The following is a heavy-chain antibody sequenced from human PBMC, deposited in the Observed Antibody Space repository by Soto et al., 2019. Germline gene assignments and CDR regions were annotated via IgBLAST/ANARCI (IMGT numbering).Heavy chain of an antibody. J-gene: IGHJ4*02. CDR2: MNPNSGNT. Sequence: GAAVKVSCKASGYTFPRYDIKWGRQATGQGREWMGWMNPNSGNTGYAQKFQGRVTMTRNTSISTAYMELSSLRSEDTAVYYCARATWGWYRSFDYWGQGTLVTVSS. CDR3: ARATWGWYRSFDY. CDR1: GYTFPRYD. D-gene: IGHD6-19*01. V-gene: IGHV1-8*01.